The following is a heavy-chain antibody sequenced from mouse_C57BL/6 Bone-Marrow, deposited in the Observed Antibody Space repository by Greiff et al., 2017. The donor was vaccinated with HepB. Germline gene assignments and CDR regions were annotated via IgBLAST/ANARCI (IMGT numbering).Heavy chain of an antibody. CDR2: INPSSGYT. CDR1: GYTFTSYW. Sequence: QVQLQQSGAELAKPGASVKLSCKASGYTFTSYWMHWVKQRPGQGLEWIGYINPSSGYTKYNQKFKDKATLTADKSSSTAYMQLSSLTYEDSAVYYCANWTAHCYFDVWGTGTTVTVSS. D-gene: IGHD4-1*01. J-gene: IGHJ1*03. CDR3: ANWTAHCYFDV. V-gene: IGHV1-7*01.